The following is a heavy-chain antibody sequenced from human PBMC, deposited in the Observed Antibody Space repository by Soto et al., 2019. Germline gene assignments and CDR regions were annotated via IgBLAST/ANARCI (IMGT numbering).Heavy chain of an antibody. V-gene: IGHV1-3*01. CDR3: VVSSGWWAFHY. D-gene: IGHD6-19*01. CDR1: GYTFTSYD. J-gene: IGHJ4*02. Sequence: RASVKVSCKASGYTFTSYDMHWVRQAPGQRLEWMGRINVINGNAYYSQRFQGRATFTRDTSASTGYMELSSLISGDTAVYYCVVSSGWWAFHYLGQGNVVTFCS. CDR2: INVINGNA.